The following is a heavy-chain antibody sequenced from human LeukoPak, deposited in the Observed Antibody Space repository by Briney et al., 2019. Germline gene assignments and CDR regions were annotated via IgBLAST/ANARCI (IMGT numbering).Heavy chain of an antibody. J-gene: IGHJ4*02. D-gene: IGHD5-12*01. V-gene: IGHV4-38-2*01. CDR1: GYSISSGYY. CDR3: ARHGGHSGFDPYDY. CDR2: IYHSGST. Sequence: SETLSLTCAVSGYSISSGYYWAWIRPPPGKGLEWIGIIYHSGSTYYKPSLKSRVTISVDTSKNQFSLKVNSVTAADTAVYYCARHGGHSGFDPYDYWGQGTLVTVSS.